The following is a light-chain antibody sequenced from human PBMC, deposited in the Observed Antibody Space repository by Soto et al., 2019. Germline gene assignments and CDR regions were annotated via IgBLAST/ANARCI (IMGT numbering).Light chain of an antibody. J-gene: IGLJ3*02. V-gene: IGLV6-57*03. CDR2: EDD. Sequence: NFMLTQPQSVSESPGGTVTISCTRSSGDIARNYVQWYQQRPGSAPSAVIHEDDQRPSGVPDRFSGSVDRSSNSASLTISGLKTEDEADYYCQSYDSSNQGVFGGATKLTVL. CDR1: SGDIARNY. CDR3: QSYDSSNQGV.